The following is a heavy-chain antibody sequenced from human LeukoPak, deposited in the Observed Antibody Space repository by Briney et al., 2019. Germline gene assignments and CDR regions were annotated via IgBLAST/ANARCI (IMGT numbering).Heavy chain of an antibody. Sequence: GGSLRLSCVASGFTVSSNYMSWVRQAPGKGLEWVSSITSSSSYIYYVDSVKGRFTISRDDAKNSLYLQMNSLRAEDTAVYYCARDNPRGYRYGPAGDYWGQGTLVTVSS. CDR2: ITSSSSYI. CDR3: ARDNPRGYRYGPAGDY. CDR1: GFTVSSNY. V-gene: IGHV3-21*01. D-gene: IGHD5-18*01. J-gene: IGHJ4*02.